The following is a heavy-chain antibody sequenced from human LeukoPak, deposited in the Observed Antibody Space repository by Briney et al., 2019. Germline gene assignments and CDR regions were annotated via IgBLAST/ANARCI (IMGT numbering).Heavy chain of an antibody. CDR3: VKDFGDCSGGSCYRFFDY. CDR2: ISSNGGST. V-gene: IGHV3-64D*09. J-gene: IGHJ4*02. CDR1: GFTFSSYA. D-gene: IGHD2-15*01. Sequence: GGSLRLSCSAPGFTFSSYAMHWVRQAPGKGLEYVSAISSNGGSTYYADSVKGRFTISRDNSKNTLYLQMSSLRAEDTAVYYCVKDFGDCSGGSCYRFFDYWGQGTLVTVSS.